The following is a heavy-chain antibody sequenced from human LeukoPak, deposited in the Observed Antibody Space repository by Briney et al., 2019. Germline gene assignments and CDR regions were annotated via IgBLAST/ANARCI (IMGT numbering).Heavy chain of an antibody. J-gene: IGHJ3*02. D-gene: IGHD3-22*01. Sequence: PSETLSLTFTLSAGSISRFYWIGFPKPPGKGLNWIGYIFYSGSTSYNPTLKSRVTISVDTSKNQYYLKLSSVTAADTAVYYCARHRNYYDSSGYPDAFDIWGQGTMVTVSS. V-gene: IGHV4-59*08. CDR1: AGSISRFY. CDR3: ARHRNYYDSSGYPDAFDI. CDR2: IFYSGST.